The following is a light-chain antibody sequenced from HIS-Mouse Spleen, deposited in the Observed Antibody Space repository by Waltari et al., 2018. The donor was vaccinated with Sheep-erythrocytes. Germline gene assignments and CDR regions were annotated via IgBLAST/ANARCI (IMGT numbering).Light chain of an antibody. J-gene: IGLJ1*01. CDR3: CSYAGSYNHV. CDR2: DVS. V-gene: IGLV2-11*01. Sequence: QSALTQPRSVSWSPGQSVTISCTGTSSDVVGYNYVSWYQQHPGKAPKLMIYDVSKRPSGVPDRFSGSKSGNTASLTISGLQAEDEADYYCCSYAGSYNHVFATGTKVTVL. CDR1: SSDVVGYNY.